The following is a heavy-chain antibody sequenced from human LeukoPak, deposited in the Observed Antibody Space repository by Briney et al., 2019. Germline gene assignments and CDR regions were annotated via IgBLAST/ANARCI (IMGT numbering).Heavy chain of an antibody. CDR1: GYTFTGYY. J-gene: IGHJ4*02. CDR2: IIPILGIA. CDR3: ASGAMADDY. D-gene: IGHD5-18*01. Sequence: SVKVSCKASGYTFTGYYMHWVRQATGQGLEWMGRIIPILGIANYAQKFQGRVTITADKSTSTAYMELSSLRSEDTAVYYCASGAMADDYWGQGTLVTVSS. V-gene: IGHV1-69*02.